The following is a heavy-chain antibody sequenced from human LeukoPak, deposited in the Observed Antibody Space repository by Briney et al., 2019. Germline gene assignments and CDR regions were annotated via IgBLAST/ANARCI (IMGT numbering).Heavy chain of an antibody. V-gene: IGHV4-59*08. D-gene: IGHD3-10*01. J-gene: IGHJ5*02. Sequence: PSETLSLTCTVSGGSISSYYWSWIRQPPGKGLEWIGYIYYSGSTNYNPSLKSRVTISVDTSKNQFSLKLSSVTAADTAVYYCARHGAKITMVRGANWFDPWAREPWSPSPQ. CDR1: GGSISSYY. CDR3: ARHGAKITMVRGANWFDP. CDR2: IYYSGST.